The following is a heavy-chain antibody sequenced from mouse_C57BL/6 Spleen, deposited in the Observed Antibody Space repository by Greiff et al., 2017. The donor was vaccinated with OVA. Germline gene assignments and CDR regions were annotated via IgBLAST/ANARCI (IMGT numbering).Heavy chain of an antibody. J-gene: IGHJ4*01. D-gene: IGHD1-1*01. CDR2: ISYDGSN. Sequence: EVKLQESGPGLVKPSQSLSLTCSVTGYSITSGYYWNWIRQFPGNKLEWMGYISYDGSNNYNPSLKNRISITRDTSKNQFFLKLNSVTTEDTATYYCARGGDYYGSSWRDYWGQGTSVTVSS. V-gene: IGHV3-6*01. CDR3: ARGGDYYGSSWRDY. CDR1: GYSITSGYY.